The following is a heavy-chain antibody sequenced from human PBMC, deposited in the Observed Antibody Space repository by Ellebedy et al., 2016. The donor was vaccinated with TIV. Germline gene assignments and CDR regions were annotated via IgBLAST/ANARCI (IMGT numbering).Heavy chain of an antibody. CDR2: INHYGST. V-gene: IGHV4-34*01. CDR1: GGSFSGYY. CDR3: ARGNSEYYYMDV. J-gene: IGHJ6*03. D-gene: IGHD1-7*01. Sequence: SETLSLTCAVYGGSFSGYYWSWIRQPPGEGPEWIGEINHYGSTNYKPSLKGRVTISVDTSKNQFSLSLSSVTAADTAVYFCARGNSEYYYMDVWGKGTTVTVSS.